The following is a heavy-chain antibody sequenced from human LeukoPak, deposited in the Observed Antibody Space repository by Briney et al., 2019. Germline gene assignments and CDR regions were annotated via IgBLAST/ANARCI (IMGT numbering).Heavy chain of an antibody. Sequence: GSLRLSCAASGFTFSSYGMHWVRQAPGKGLEWVAFIRYDGSNKYYADSVKGRFTISRDNSKNTLYLQMNSLRAEDTAVYYCAKDFSRSSGWYGGYYFDYWGQGTLVTVSS. D-gene: IGHD6-19*01. CDR2: IRYDGSNK. CDR1: GFTFSSYG. J-gene: IGHJ4*02. V-gene: IGHV3-30*02. CDR3: AKDFSRSSGWYGGYYFDY.